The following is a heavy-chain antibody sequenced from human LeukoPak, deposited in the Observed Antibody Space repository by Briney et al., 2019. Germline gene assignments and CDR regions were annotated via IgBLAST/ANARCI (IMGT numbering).Heavy chain of an antibody. Sequence: LSLTCTVSGGSISSGGYYWSWVRQAPGKGLEWVSVIDSADSTYYADSVKGRFTISRDNSKNTLYLQMNSLRAEDTAVYYCAKDRSYCSSTSCYWYFDYWGQGTLVTVSS. V-gene: IGHV3-53*05. CDR3: AKDRSYCSSTSCYWYFDY. D-gene: IGHD2-2*01. J-gene: IGHJ4*02. CDR2: IDSADST. CDR1: GGSISSGGYY.